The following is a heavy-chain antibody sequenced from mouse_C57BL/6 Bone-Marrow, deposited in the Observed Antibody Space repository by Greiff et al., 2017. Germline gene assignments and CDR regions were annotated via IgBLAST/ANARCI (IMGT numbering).Heavy chain of an antibody. Sequence: VQLQQSGPELVKPGASVKISCKASGYTFTDYYMNWVKQSHGKSLEWIGDINPNNGGTSYNQKFKGKATLTVDKSTSTAYMELRSLTSEYSAVDYCARGWLPHYYAMDYWGQGTSVTVSS. D-gene: IGHD2-3*01. CDR3: ARGWLPHYYAMDY. CDR2: INPNNGGT. CDR1: GYTFTDYY. V-gene: IGHV1-26*01. J-gene: IGHJ4*01.